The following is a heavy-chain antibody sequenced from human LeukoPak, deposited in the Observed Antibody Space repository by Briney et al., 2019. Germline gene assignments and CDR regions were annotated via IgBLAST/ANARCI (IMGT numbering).Heavy chain of an antibody. V-gene: IGHV3-23*01. CDR3: AKDKRWESPHYLDS. D-gene: IGHD1-26*01. J-gene: IGHJ4*02. CDR2: ISASGCST. CDR1: GFTFSSSA. Sequence: GGSLRLSCAASGFTFSSSAMRWVREAPGKGLEWVSGISASGCSTPYADSVRGRFTISRDNSKNTLYVQMNSPRDEDTAVYYCAKDKRWESPHYLDSWGQGTLVTVSP.